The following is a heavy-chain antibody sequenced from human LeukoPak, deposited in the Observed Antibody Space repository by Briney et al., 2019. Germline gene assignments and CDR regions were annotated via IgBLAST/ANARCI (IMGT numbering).Heavy chain of an antibody. CDR1: GGSISSYY. V-gene: IGHV4-59*01. CDR3: ARVPATTRGNWFDP. Sequence: SETLSLTCTVSGGSISSYYWSWIRQPPGKGLEWIGYIYYSGSTNYNPSLKSRVTISVVRSKNQFSMKLSSATAADTAVYYCARVPATTRGNWFDPWGQGTLVTVSS. J-gene: IGHJ5*02. CDR2: IYYSGST. D-gene: IGHD2-2*01.